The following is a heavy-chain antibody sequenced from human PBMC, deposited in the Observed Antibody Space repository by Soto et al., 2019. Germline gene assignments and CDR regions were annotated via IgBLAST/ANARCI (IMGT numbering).Heavy chain of an antibody. CDR1: GFTFSSYS. V-gene: IGHV3-48*01. CDR3: AKSWNYEPLRLQIYYYYMDV. Sequence: SGGSLRLSCAASGFTFSSYSMNWVRQAPGKGLEWVSYISSSSSTIYYADSVKGRFTISRDNAKNSLYLQMNSLRAEDTAVYYCAKSWNYEPLRLQIYYYYMDVWGKGTTVTVSS. J-gene: IGHJ6*03. D-gene: IGHD1-7*01. CDR2: ISSSSSTI.